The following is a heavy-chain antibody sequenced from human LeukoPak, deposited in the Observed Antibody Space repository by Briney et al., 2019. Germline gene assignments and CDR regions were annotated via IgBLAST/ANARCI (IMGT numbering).Heavy chain of an antibody. D-gene: IGHD3-22*01. CDR3: ASYRGYYYDSSGYYSGDAFDI. CDR2: IYYSGST. CDR1: GGSISSGGYY. V-gene: IGHV4-31*03. J-gene: IGHJ3*02. Sequence: PSETLSLTCTVSGGSISSGGYYWSWIRQHPGKGLEWIGYIYYSGSTYYNPSLKSRVTISVDTSENQFSLKLSSVTAADTAVYYCASYRGYYYDSSGYYSGDAFDIWGQGTMVTVSS.